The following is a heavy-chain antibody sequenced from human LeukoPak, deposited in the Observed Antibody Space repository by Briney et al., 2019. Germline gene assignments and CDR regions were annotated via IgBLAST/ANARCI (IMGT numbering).Heavy chain of an antibody. CDR2: INHSGST. J-gene: IGHJ4*02. CDR1: GGSFSGYY. D-gene: IGHD2-2*01. V-gene: IGHV4-34*01. Sequence: SETLSLTCAVYGGSFSGYYWSWIRQPPGKGLEWIGEINHSGSTNYNPSLKSRVTISVDTSKNQFSLKLSSVTAADTAVYYCVSVGARVPAALDYWGQGTLVTVSS. CDR3: VSVGARVPAALDY.